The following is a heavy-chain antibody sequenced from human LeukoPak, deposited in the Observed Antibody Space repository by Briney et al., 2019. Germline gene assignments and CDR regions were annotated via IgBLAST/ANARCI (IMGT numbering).Heavy chain of an antibody. Sequence: GGSLRLSCAASGFTFSSYSMSWVRQAPGKGREWVSSIISSSTYIYYADSVKGRFTISRDNAKNSLYLQMNSLRAEDTAVYYCARDVFSLGSGRYVGGAFDIWGQRTMVTVSS. CDR3: ARDVFSLGSGRYVGGAFDI. CDR1: GFTFSSYS. D-gene: IGHD1-26*01. V-gene: IGHV3-21*01. CDR2: IISSSTYI. J-gene: IGHJ3*02.